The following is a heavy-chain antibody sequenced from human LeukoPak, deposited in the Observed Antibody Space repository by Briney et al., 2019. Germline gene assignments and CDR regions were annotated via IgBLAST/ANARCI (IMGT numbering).Heavy chain of an antibody. Sequence: SETLSLTCTVSGGSISSYYWSWIRQPPGKGLEWIGYIYYSGSTNYNPSLKSRVTISVDTSKSQFSLKLSSVTAADTAVYYCARADLEYYFDCWGQGTLVTVSS. CDR2: IYYSGST. CDR3: ARADLEYYFDC. J-gene: IGHJ4*02. D-gene: IGHD1-1*01. V-gene: IGHV4-59*01. CDR1: GGSISSYY.